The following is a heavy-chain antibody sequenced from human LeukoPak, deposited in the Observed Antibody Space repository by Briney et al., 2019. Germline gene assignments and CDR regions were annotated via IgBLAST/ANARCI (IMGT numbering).Heavy chain of an antibody. D-gene: IGHD3-16*02. CDR2: IYYSGST. V-gene: IGHV4-31*03. CDR3: ARGGGGVISY. Sequence: SETLSLTCTVSGGSISSGGYYWSWIRQHPGKGLEWIGYIYYSGSTYYNPSLKSRVTISVDTSKNQFSLKLSSVTAADTAVYYCARGGGGVISYWGQGTLVTVSS. J-gene: IGHJ4*02. CDR1: GGSISSGGYY.